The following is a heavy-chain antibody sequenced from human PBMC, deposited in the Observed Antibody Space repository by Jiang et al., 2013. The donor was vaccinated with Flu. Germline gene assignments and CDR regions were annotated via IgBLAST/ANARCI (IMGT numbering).Heavy chain of an antibody. CDR1: GGSVSSYY. V-gene: IGHV4-59*08. CDR3: ARRMDV. J-gene: IGHJ6*04. CDR2: IYYSGST. Sequence: SGPGLVKPSETLSLTCTVSGGSVSSYYWSWIRQPPGKGLEWIGYIYYSGSTTYNPSLKSRVTISVDTSKNQFSLRLSSVTAADTAVYYCARRMDVWGKGTTVTVSS.